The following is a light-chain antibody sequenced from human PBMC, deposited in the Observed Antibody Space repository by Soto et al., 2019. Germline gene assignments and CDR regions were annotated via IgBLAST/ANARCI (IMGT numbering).Light chain of an antibody. Sequence: DIQMTQSPSTLSASVGDRVTITCRASQSISTWLAWYQQKPGKAPKVLIYKASSLESGVPSGFTGSGSGTEVTLTISSLQPDDFATYYCQPCDSYWTFGQGTKVEIK. J-gene: IGKJ1*01. V-gene: IGKV1-5*03. CDR1: QSISTW. CDR3: QPCDSYWT. CDR2: KAS.